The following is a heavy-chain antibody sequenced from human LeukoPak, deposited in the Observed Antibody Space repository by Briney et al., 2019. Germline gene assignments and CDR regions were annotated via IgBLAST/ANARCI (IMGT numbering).Heavy chain of an antibody. J-gene: IGHJ4*02. D-gene: IGHD3-10*01. V-gene: IGHV3-73*01. CDR1: GFTFSGYA. CDR2: IRSTANGYAK. CDR3: TGNYYGSGSYADFDY. Sequence: GGSLRLSCAASGFTFSGYAMHWVRQASGKGLEWVGRIRSTANGYAKAYAASGKGRFTISRDDSKNKAHLQMDSLKTEDTAVYYCTGNYYGSGSYADFDYWGQGTLVTVSS.